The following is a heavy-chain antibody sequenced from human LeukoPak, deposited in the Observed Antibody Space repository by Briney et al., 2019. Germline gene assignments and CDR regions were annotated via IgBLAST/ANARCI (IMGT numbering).Heavy chain of an antibody. D-gene: IGHD6-13*01. CDR2: MNPNSGNT. CDR3: ASRNSSSWYYYYYYGMDV. V-gene: IGHV1-8*01. Sequence: ASVKVSCKASGYTFTSYDINWVRQATGQGLEWMGWMNPNSGNTGYAQKFQGRVNMTRDTSIRTAYMELSSLRSEDTAVYYCASRNSSSWYYYYYYGMDVWGQGTTVTVSS. CDR1: GYTFTSYD. J-gene: IGHJ6*02.